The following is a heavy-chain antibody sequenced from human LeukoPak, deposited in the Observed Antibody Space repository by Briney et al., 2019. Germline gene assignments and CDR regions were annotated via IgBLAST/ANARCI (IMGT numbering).Heavy chain of an antibody. J-gene: IGHJ4*02. CDR1: RFTFNSYA. V-gene: IGHV3-23*01. CDR3: AKMGSWIQLWSDY. Sequence: PGGSLRLSCAASRFTFNSYAMSWVRQAPGKGLEWVSAISGSGGSTYYADSVKGRFTISRDNSKNTLYLQMDSLRAEDTAVYYCAKMGSWIQLWSDYWGQGTLVTVSS. CDR2: ISGSGGST. D-gene: IGHD5-18*01.